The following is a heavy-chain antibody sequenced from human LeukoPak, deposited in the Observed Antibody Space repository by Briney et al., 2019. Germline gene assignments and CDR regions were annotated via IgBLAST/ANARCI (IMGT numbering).Heavy chain of an antibody. CDR3: AREGEGYYDAFDI. J-gene: IGHJ3*02. CDR2: IWYDGSNK. Sequence: GGSLRLSCAASGFTFSSYGMHWVGQAPGKGLEWVAGIWYDGSNKYYADSVRGRFTISRDNSKNALYLQMNSLRAEDTAVYYCAREGEGYYDAFDIWGQGTMVTVSS. V-gene: IGHV3-33*01. D-gene: IGHD3-16*01. CDR1: GFTFSSYG.